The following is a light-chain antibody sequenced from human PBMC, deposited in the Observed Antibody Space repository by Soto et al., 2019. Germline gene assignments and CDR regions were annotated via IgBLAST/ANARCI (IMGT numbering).Light chain of an antibody. CDR2: EVT. CDR3: SAYTTSSALVL. Sequence: QSALTQPASVSGSPGQSITISCSGTSSDVGAYDFVSWYQQHPGKAPKLMIFEVTHRPSGVSRRFSGSKSGNMASLTISGLQAEDEADYYCSAYTTSSALVLFGGGTKLTVL. J-gene: IGLJ2*01. CDR1: SSDVGAYDF. V-gene: IGLV2-14*01.